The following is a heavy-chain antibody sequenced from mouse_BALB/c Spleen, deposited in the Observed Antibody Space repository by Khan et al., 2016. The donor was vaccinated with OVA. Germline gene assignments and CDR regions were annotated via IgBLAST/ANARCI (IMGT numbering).Heavy chain of an antibody. D-gene: IGHD2-14*01. J-gene: IGHJ3*01. CDR1: GFTFSDYY. V-gene: IGHV5-4*02. Sequence: EVELVESGGGLVKPGGSLKLSCAASGFTFSDYYMYWVRQTPEQRMEWVATISDGGSYTYYPDSVKGRFTISRDKGKNNLYLQLSRLKSEDTAIYDCTRGGYGGFGYWGQGTLVTVSA. CDR3: TRGGYGGFGY. CDR2: ISDGGSYT.